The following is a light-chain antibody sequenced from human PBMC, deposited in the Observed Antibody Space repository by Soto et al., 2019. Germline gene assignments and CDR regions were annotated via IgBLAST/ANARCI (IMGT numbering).Light chain of an antibody. V-gene: IGKV3D-20*02. CDR2: DAS. CDR3: QQRSVWPIT. J-gene: IGKJ5*01. Sequence: EIVLTQSPATLSLSPGERVTLSCRASQSISNNHLAWYQQKPGQAPRLLIYDASKRATGIPARFSGSGSGTDFTLTVSSLEPEDFVLYFCQQRSVWPITFGQGTRLENK. CDR1: QSISNNH.